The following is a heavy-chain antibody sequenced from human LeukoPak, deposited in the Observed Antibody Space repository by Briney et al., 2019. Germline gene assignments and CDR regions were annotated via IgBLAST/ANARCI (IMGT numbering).Heavy chain of an antibody. CDR1: GGSISRYY. CDR3: ARGRIVGATPYFDY. CDR2: IYTSGST. D-gene: IGHD1-26*01. Sequence: SETLSLPCTVSGGSISRYYWSWIRQPAGKGLEWIGRIYTSGSTNYNPSLRSRVTMSVDTSKNQFSLKLSSVTAADTAVYYCARGRIVGATPYFDYWGQGTLVTVSS. J-gene: IGHJ4*02. V-gene: IGHV4-4*07.